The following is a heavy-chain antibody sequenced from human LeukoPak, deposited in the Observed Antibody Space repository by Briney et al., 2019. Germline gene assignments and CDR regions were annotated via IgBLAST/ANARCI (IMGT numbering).Heavy chain of an antibody. CDR1: GGSFSGYY. CDR2: INHSGST. Sequence: SETLSLTCAVYGGSFSGYYWSWIRQPPGKGLEWIGEINHSGSTNYNPSLKSRVTISVDTSKNQFSLKLSSVTAADTAVCYCARPHYYDSSGYYNYADAFDIWGQGTMVTVSS. D-gene: IGHD3-22*01. CDR3: ARPHYYDSSGYYNYADAFDI. V-gene: IGHV4-34*01. J-gene: IGHJ3*02.